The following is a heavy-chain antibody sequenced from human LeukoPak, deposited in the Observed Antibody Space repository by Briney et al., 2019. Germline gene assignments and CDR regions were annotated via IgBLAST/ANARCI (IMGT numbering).Heavy chain of an antibody. D-gene: IGHD5-12*01. CDR2: INQDESSK. Sequence: GGSLRLSCAASGFTFSSYWMSWVRQAPGKGLAWVANINQDESSKYYEDSVKGRFTISRDNADNSLYLQMNSLGAEDTAVYYCASATESGTHNYWGQGTLVTVSS. CDR1: GFTFSSYW. J-gene: IGHJ4*02. V-gene: IGHV3-7*01. CDR3: ASATESGTHNY.